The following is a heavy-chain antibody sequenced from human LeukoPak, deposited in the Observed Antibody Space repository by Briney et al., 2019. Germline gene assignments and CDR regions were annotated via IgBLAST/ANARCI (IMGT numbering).Heavy chain of an antibody. CDR1: GFSFSDFF. V-gene: IGHV3-11*06. J-gene: IGHJ4*02. CDR3: ARAYSTSWFDY. CDR2: ISSSSSYT. D-gene: IGHD6-13*01. Sequence: GGSLRLSCAAYGFSFSDFFMVWIRQAPGKGLEWVSHISSSSSYTNYADSVKGRFTISRDNAKNSLYLQMNSLRAEDTAVYYCARAYSTSWFDYWGQGALVTVSS.